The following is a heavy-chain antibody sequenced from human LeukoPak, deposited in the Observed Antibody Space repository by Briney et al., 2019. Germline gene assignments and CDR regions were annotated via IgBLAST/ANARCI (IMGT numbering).Heavy chain of an antibody. Sequence: GGSLRLSCAASGFTFSSYSMNWVRQAPGKGLEWVSSISSSSSYIYYADSVKGRFTISRDNAKNSLYLQMNSLRAEDTAVYYCARDRAAAGIDANYWYFDLWGRGTLVTVSS. CDR3: ARDRAAAGIDANYWYFDL. D-gene: IGHD6-13*01. J-gene: IGHJ2*01. V-gene: IGHV3-21*01. CDR1: GFTFSSYS. CDR2: ISSSSSYI.